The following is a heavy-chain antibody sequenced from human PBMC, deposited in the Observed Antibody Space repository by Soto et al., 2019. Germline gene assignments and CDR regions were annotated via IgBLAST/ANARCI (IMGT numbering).Heavy chain of an antibody. V-gene: IGHV1-8*01. Sequence: QVQLVQSGAEVKKPGASVRVSCKASGYTFTTYDINWVRQATGQGLEWMGWMSPYSGNTGFAQKFQGRITMTTNTTISTAYMELNSLRSDDSAEYYCARGGYSSSWEFDLWGQGNLVTVSP. CDR3: ARGGYSSSWEFDL. CDR1: GYTFTTYD. D-gene: IGHD6-6*01. CDR2: MSPYSGNT. J-gene: IGHJ5*02.